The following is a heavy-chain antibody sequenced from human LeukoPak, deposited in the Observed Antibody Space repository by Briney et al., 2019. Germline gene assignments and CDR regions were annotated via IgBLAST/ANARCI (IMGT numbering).Heavy chain of an antibody. CDR1: GFTFSSYA. V-gene: IGHV3-23*01. J-gene: IGHJ2*01. CDR3: AKVWAHDGSGNPYWHFDL. Sequence: PGGSLRLSCSASGFTFSSYAMSWVRQAPGKGLEWVSAIRASGGTAYYADSVKGRFTIFGDNSKNTLYLQMNSLRAEDTAVYYCAKVWAHDGSGNPYWHFDLWSRGTLVTVSS. D-gene: IGHD3-10*01. CDR2: IRASGGTA.